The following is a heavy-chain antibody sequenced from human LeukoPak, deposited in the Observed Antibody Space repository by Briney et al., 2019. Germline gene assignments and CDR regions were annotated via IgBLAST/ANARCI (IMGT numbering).Heavy chain of an antibody. CDR1: GGSISSGLYY. D-gene: IGHD3-10*01. CDR3: AKSSIQDGSGIFAEYFQH. J-gene: IGHJ1*01. Sequence: SETLSLTCTVSGGSISSGLYYWSWMRQPAGKGLEWIGRIYTSGSTNYNPSLKSRVTISVDTSKNQFSLKLSSVTAADTAVYYCAKSSIQDGSGIFAEYFQHWGQGTLVTVSS. CDR2: IYTSGST. V-gene: IGHV4-61*02.